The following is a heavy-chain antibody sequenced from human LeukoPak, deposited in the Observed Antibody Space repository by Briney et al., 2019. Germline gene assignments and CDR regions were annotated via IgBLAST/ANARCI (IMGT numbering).Heavy chain of an antibody. Sequence: SVTVSCTASGGTFSSYAISWVRQAPGQGLEWMGGIIPIFGTANYAQKFQGRVTITADESTSTAYMELSSLRSEDTAVYYCALGDSYDTFDYWGQGTLVTVSS. J-gene: IGHJ4*02. CDR3: ALGDSYDTFDY. V-gene: IGHV1-69*13. CDR2: IIPIFGTA. D-gene: IGHD5-18*01. CDR1: GGTFSSYA.